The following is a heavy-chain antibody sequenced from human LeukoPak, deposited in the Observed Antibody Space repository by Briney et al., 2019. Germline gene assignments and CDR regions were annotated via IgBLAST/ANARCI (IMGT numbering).Heavy chain of an antibody. CDR3: ANSYDGKIVPFDN. J-gene: IGHJ4*02. CDR1: GASITNSY. CDR2: IYSSGNT. V-gene: IGHV4-4*09. D-gene: IGHD4-23*01. Sequence: SETLSLTCTVSGASITNSYWNWVRQPPGKGLEWVGYIYSSGNTNYNPSLKSRVTISLDVSKNQFSLKLTSVTAADTAVYYCANSYDGKIVPFDNWGQGALVAVSS.